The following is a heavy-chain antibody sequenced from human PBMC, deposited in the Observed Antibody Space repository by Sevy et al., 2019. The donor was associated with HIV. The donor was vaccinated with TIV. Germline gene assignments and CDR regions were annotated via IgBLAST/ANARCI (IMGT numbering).Heavy chain of an antibody. V-gene: IGHV1-69*13. CDR2: IIPIFGTA. J-gene: IGHJ5*02. CDR3: ARVCPPRYSSSWSGWFDP. D-gene: IGHD6-13*01. Sequence: ASVKVSCKASGGTFSSYAISWVRQAPGQGLEWMGGIIPIFGTANYAQKFQGRVTITADESTSTAYMELSSLRSEDTAVYYCARVCPPRYSSSWSGWFDPWGQGTLVTVSS. CDR1: GGTFSSYA.